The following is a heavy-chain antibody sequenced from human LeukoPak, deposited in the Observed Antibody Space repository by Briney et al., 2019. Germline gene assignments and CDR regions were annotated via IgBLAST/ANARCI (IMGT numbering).Heavy chain of an antibody. D-gene: IGHD3-22*01. V-gene: IGHV5-51*01. CDR3: ARRGYYYDSSGYYFDY. J-gene: IGHJ4*02. CDR1: GYSFTSYW. Sequence: GESLKIPCKGSGYSFTSYWIGWVRQMPGKGLEWMGIIYPGDSDTRYSPSFQGQVTISADKSISTAYLQWSSLKASDTAMYYCARRGYYYDSSGYYFDYWGQGTLVTVSS. CDR2: IYPGDSDT.